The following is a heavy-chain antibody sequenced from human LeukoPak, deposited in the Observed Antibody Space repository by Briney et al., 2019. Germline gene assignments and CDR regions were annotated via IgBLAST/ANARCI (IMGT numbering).Heavy chain of an antibody. Sequence: SETLSLTCTVSGDSISSYYWSWIRQPAGKGLEWIGRIYTSGSTNYNPSLKSRVTMSVDTSKNQFSLKLSSVTAADTAVYYCARVDYDSSGYPFDYWGQGTLVTVSS. CDR2: IYTSGST. CDR1: GDSISSYY. CDR3: ARVDYDSSGYPFDY. J-gene: IGHJ4*02. D-gene: IGHD3-22*01. V-gene: IGHV4-4*07.